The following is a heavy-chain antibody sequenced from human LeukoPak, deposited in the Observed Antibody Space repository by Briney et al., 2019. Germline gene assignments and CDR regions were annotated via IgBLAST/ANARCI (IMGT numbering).Heavy chain of an antibody. J-gene: IGHJ4*02. V-gene: IGHV3-48*03. CDR2: ISSSGSTI. Sequence: GGSLRLSCAASGFTFSTYEMTWVRQSPGKGLEWVSYISSSGSTISYADSGKGRFTISRDNARNSMYLQMNSLRAEDTAVYYCAKAYYDDYATAPRDFYYWGQGTLVTVSS. D-gene: IGHD4-17*01. CDR1: GFTFSTYE. CDR3: AKAYYDDYATAPRDFYY.